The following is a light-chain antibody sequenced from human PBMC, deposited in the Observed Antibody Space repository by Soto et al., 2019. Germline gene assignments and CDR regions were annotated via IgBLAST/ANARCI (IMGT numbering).Light chain of an antibody. CDR2: GAS. CDR3: HQDYDLPLT. Sequence: EIVMTQSPGNLSLSPGGRATLSCRASQSISNTYVSWYQQKPGQAPRLLIYGASTRATGIPARFSGSGSGTDFNLSISSLQPEDFAVYYCHQDYDLPLTFGGGTRVEIK. V-gene: IGKV3D-7*01. J-gene: IGKJ4*01. CDR1: QSISNTY.